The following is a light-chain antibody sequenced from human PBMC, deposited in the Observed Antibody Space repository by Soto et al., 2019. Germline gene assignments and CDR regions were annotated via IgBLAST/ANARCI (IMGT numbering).Light chain of an antibody. CDR2: AAS. CDR3: QQYGSSMWT. V-gene: IGKV3-20*01. Sequence: EIVLKQSPGALSLSPGERATLSCRASQSVTSSYLAWYQQRPGQAPRVLLYAASSRATGIPDRFSGSGSGTDFTLTISRLESEDFAVYYCQQYGSSMWTFGQGTKVDIK. CDR1: QSVTSSY. J-gene: IGKJ1*01.